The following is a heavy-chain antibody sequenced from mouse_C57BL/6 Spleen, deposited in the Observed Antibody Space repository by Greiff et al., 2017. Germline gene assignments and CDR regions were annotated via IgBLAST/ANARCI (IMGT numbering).Heavy chain of an antibody. D-gene: IGHD2-4*01. J-gene: IGHJ4*01. CDR3: ASPAYDYDMGFGYAMDY. V-gene: IGHV1-50*01. Sequence: QVQLQQPGAELVKPGASVKLSCKASGYTFTSYWMQWVKQRPGQGLEWIGEIDPSNSYTNYNQKFKGKATLTVDTSSSTAYMQLSSLTSEDSAVYSWASPAYDYDMGFGYAMDYWGQGTSVTVSS. CDR1: GYTFTSYW. CDR2: IDPSNSYT.